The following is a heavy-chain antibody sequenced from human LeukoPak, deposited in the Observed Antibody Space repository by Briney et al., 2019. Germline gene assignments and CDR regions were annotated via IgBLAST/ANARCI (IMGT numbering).Heavy chain of an antibody. CDR3: ARERADYVWGRNDY. J-gene: IGHJ4*02. Sequence: GGSLRLSCAASGFTFSSYAMHWVRQAPGKGLEWVAVISYDGSNKYYADSVKGRFTISRDNSKNTLYLQMNSLRAEDTAVYYCARERADYVWGRNDYWGQGTLVTVSS. CDR1: GFTFSSYA. CDR2: ISYDGSNK. D-gene: IGHD3-16*01. V-gene: IGHV3-30*04.